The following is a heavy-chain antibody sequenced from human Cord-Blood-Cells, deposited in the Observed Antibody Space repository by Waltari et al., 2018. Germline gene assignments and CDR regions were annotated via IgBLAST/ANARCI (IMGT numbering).Heavy chain of an antibody. V-gene: IGHV1-8*03. CDR3: ARSYSSSAGNWFDP. J-gene: IGHJ5*02. CDR1: GYTFTSYD. Sequence: QVQLVQSGAEVKKPGASVKVSCKASGYTFTSYDINCVRQATGQGLEWMGWKNPKSGNTGYAQKFQSRVTTTRNTAISTAYMELSRLRSEDAAVYYCARSYSSSAGNWFDPWGQGTLVTVSS. CDR2: KNPKSGNT. D-gene: IGHD6-6*01.